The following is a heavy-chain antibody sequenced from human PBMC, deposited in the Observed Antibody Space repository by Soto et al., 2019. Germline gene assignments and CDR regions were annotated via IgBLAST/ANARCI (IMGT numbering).Heavy chain of an antibody. V-gene: IGHV3-53*01. D-gene: IGHD6-13*01. J-gene: IGHJ4*02. CDR1: GFTVSSNY. Sequence: GGSLRLSCAASGFTVSSNYMSWVRQAPGKGLEWVSIIYSGDSTYYADSVKGRFTISRDNSKNTVYLQMNSLRAEDSAVYYCARAVSSSSWYFFDYWGRGTLVTVSS. CDR3: ARAVSSSSWYFFDY. CDR2: IYSGDST.